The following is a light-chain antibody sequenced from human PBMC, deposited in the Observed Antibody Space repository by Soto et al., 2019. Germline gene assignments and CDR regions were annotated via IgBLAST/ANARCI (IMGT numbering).Light chain of an antibody. Sequence: DIVMTQSPLSLPVTPGEPASISCRSSQSLLHSNGYNYLDWYLQKPGQSPQLLIYLGSNRASGVPDRLSGSGSGTDFTLKISRVEAEDVGVYYCMQALQTFFGPGTKVDIK. J-gene: IGKJ3*01. V-gene: IGKV2-28*01. CDR2: LGS. CDR3: MQALQTF. CDR1: QSLLHSNGYNY.